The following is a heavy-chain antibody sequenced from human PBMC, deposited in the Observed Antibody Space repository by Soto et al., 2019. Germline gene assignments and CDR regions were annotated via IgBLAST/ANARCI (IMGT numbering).Heavy chain of an antibody. D-gene: IGHD1-26*01. V-gene: IGHV3-64*04. CDR2: ISTNGGST. Sequence: PGGSLRLSCAASGFIFNSYSMHWVRQAPGKGLEYVSSISTNGGSTHYADSVKGRFTISRDNSKNTLSLLMNSLRAEDTAVYFCAKVEYSGSYFDYWGQGTLVTVSS. CDR3: AKVEYSGSYFDY. J-gene: IGHJ4*02. CDR1: GFIFNSYS.